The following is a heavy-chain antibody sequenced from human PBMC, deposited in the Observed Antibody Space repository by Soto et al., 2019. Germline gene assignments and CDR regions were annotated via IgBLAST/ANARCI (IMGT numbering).Heavy chain of an antibody. J-gene: IGHJ6*02. CDR1: GYSFTSYW. D-gene: IGHD6-13*01. CDR2: MYPGDSDT. CDR3: ARTSAAGKYYYGMDV. V-gene: IGHV5-51*01. Sequence: GESLKISCKASGYSFTSYWIGWVRQMPWKGLELMGIMYPGDSDTRYSPSFQGQVTISADKSISTAYLQWSSLKASDTAMYYCARTSAAGKYYYGMDVWGQGTTVTVS.